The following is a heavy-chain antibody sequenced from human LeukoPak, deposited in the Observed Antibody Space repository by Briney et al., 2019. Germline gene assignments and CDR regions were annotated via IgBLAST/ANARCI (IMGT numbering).Heavy chain of an antibody. CDR2: INHSEST. CDR1: GGSFSGYY. Sequence: PSETLSLTCAVYGGSFSGYYSSWIRQPPGKGLEWIGEINHSESTNYNPSLKSRVTISVDTSKNQFSLKLSSVTAADTAVYYCALTTYDGVLCDYWGQGTLVTVSS. CDR3: ALTTYDGVLCDY. J-gene: IGHJ4*02. D-gene: IGHD3-22*01. V-gene: IGHV4-34*01.